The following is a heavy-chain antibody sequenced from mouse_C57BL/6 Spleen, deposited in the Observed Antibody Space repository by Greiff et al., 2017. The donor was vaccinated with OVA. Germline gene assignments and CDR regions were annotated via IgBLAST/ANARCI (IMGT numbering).Heavy chain of an antibody. Sequence: EVQGVESGEGLVKPGGSLKLSCAASGFTFSSYAMSWVRQTPEKRLEWVAYISSGGDYIYYADTVKGRFTISRDNARNTLYLQMSSLKSEDTAMYYCTRNYYGSRSWYFDVWGTGTTVTVSS. CDR3: TRNYYGSRSWYFDV. CDR2: ISSGGDYI. D-gene: IGHD1-1*01. V-gene: IGHV5-9-1*02. CDR1: GFTFSSYA. J-gene: IGHJ1*03.